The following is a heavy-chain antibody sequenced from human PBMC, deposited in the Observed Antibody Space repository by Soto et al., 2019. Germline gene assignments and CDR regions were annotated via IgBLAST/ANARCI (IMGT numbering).Heavy chain of an antibody. CDR3: ARDRGYDAHDYYYNAMDV. V-gene: IGHV3-21*01. CDR1: GFTFRSYT. CDR2: IRGFSPYT. D-gene: IGHD2-15*01. Sequence: GGSLRLSCVASGFTFRSYTMNCVRQAPGKGLEWVSAIRGFSPYTFYADSVKGRLTISRDNAKKSLYLQMNSLRAEDTAVYYCARDRGYDAHDYYYNAMDVWGQGTMVTVSS. J-gene: IGHJ6*02.